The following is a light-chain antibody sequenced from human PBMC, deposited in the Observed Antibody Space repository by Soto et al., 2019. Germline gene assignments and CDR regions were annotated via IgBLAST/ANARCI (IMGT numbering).Light chain of an antibody. CDR1: QSINSY. CDR3: QQSYSTLPYT. Sequence: DIQMTQSPSSLSASVGDRVTITCRASQSINSYLNWYHQKPGKAPKLLIYAASNLQSGVPSRFSGSGSGTDFTLTISSLQPEDFATYYCQQSYSTLPYTFGQGTKLEIK. CDR2: AAS. V-gene: IGKV1-39*01. J-gene: IGKJ2*01.